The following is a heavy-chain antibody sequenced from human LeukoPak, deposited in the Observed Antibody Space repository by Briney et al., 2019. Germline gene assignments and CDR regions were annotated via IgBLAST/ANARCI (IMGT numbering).Heavy chain of an antibody. Sequence: ASVKVSCKASGYTFTSYGISWVRQAPGQGLEWMGWISAYNGNTNYAQKLQGRVTMTTDTSTSTAYKELRSLRSDDTAVYYCAGDQDYYGSGSFYAFDIWGQGTMVTVSS. V-gene: IGHV1-18*01. CDR1: GYTFTSYG. J-gene: IGHJ3*02. CDR2: ISAYNGNT. D-gene: IGHD3-10*01. CDR3: AGDQDYYGSGSFYAFDI.